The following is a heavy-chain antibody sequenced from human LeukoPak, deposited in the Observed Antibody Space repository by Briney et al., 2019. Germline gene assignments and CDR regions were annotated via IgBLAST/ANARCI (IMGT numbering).Heavy chain of an antibody. CDR2: INPNSPAT. D-gene: IGHD3-22*01. Sequence: AASVKVSCKASGYTFTDYYIHWVRQAPGQGLEWMGWINPNSPATNYAQKVQGRVTMTTDTSTTTAYMELRSLRSDDTAVYYCVRDGGYTSYDSSGYWPLDFWGQGTLVTVSS. J-gene: IGHJ4*02. CDR1: GYTFTDYY. CDR3: VRDGGYTSYDSSGYWPLDF. V-gene: IGHV1-2*02.